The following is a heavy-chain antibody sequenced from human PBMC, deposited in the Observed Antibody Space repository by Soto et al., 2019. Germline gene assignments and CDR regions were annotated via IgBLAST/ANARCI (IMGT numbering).Heavy chain of an antibody. CDR3: ARGRLAIFGVVTEPHYYYYGMDV. CDR1: GGSVSSGSYY. D-gene: IGHD3-3*01. CDR2: IYYSGST. J-gene: IGHJ6*02. Sequence: SETLSLTCTVSGGSVSSGSYYWSWIRQPPGKGLEWIGYIYYSGSTNYNPSLKSRVTISVDTSKNQFSLKLSSVTAADTAVYYCARGRLAIFGVVTEPHYYYYGMDVWGQGTTVTVSS. V-gene: IGHV4-61*01.